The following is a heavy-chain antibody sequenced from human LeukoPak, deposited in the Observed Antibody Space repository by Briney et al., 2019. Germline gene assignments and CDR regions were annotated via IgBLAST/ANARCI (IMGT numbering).Heavy chain of an antibody. V-gene: IGHV4-30-4*01. Sequence: TSQTLSLTCTVSGGSISSGDNYWSWIRQPPGKGLEWIGYIYYSGSTYYNPSLKSRVTASVDTSKNQFSLKLSSVTAADTAVYYCASGVYSGSYYVWGQGTLVTVSS. D-gene: IGHD3-10*02. CDR3: ASGVYSGSYYV. J-gene: IGHJ4*02. CDR2: IYYSGST. CDR1: GGSISSGDNY.